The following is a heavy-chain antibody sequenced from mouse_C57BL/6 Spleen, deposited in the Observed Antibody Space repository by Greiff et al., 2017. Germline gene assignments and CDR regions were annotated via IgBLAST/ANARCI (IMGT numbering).Heavy chain of an antibody. CDR3: ARRGLGALDY. Sequence: QVQLQQPGAELVKPGASVKLSCKASGYTFTSYWMQWVKQRPGQGLEWIGKIDPSDSYTNYNQKFKGRATLTVDPSTNTAYMQLSSLTSEDSAVYYCARRGLGALDYWGQGTSVTVSS. CDR1: GYTFTSYW. V-gene: IGHV1-50*01. J-gene: IGHJ4*01. CDR2: IDPSDSYT.